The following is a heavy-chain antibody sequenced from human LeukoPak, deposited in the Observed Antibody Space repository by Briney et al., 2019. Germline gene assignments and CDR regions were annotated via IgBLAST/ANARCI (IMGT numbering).Heavy chain of an antibody. J-gene: IGHJ4*02. Sequence: SETLSLTCTVSGDSISSGNYWGWIRQPPGKGLEWIGSIFHTGSTYFNLSLKSRVTISVDTSKNQFSLRLSSVTAADTAVYYCASSDGIAAAGHFDYWGQGTLVTVSS. CDR2: IFHTGST. V-gene: IGHV4-38-2*02. CDR3: ASSDGIAAAGHFDY. D-gene: IGHD6-13*01. CDR1: GDSISSGNY.